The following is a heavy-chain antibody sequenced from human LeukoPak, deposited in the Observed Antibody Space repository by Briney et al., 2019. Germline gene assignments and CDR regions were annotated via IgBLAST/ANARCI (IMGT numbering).Heavy chain of an antibody. CDR3: AGTYYAHY. V-gene: IGHV4-59*01. CDR2: IYYSGST. J-gene: IGHJ4*02. CDR1: GGSISSYC. Sequence: SETLSLTCTVSGGSISSYCWSWIRQPPGKGLEWIGYIYYSGSTNYNPSLKSRVTISVDTSKNQFSLKLGSVTAADTAVYYCAGTYYAHYWGQGTLVTVSS. D-gene: IGHD3-3*01.